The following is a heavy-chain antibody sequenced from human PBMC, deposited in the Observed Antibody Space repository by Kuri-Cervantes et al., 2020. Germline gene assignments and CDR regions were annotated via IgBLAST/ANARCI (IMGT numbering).Heavy chain of an antibody. Sequence: GESLKISCAASGFTFSSYGMSWVRQAPGQGLEWVSSIRAGGGNTYYADSVKGRFTISRDNAKNSLYLQMNSLRAEDTAVYYCARDAGTVTKNYYYYYGMDVWGQGTTVTVSS. CDR3: ARDAGTVTKNYYYYYGMDV. CDR2: IRAGGGNT. CDR1: GFTFSSYG. V-gene: IGHV3-23*01. J-gene: IGHJ6*02. D-gene: IGHD4-17*01.